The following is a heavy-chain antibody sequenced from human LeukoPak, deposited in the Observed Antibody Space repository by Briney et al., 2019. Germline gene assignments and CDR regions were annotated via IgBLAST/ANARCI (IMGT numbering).Heavy chain of an antibody. V-gene: IGHV4-39*01. J-gene: IGHJ3*02. CDR2: IYYSGST. Sequence: SETLSLTCTVSGGSISSSTYYWGWIRQPPGKGLEWIGSIYYSGSTYYNPSLKSRVTISVDTSKNQFSLKLSSVTAADTAVYYCARHKREIAVAGLNAFDIWGQGTMVTVSS. CDR3: ARHKREIAVAGLNAFDI. CDR1: GGSISSSTYY. D-gene: IGHD6-19*01.